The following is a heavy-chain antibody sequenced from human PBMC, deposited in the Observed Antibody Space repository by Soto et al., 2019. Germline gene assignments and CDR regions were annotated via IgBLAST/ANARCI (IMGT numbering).Heavy chain of an antibody. CDR3: ARHGIVVVPAAGMDV. V-gene: IGHV5-10-1*01. D-gene: IGHD2-2*01. CDR1: GYSFTSYL. J-gene: IGHJ6*02. CDR2: IDPSDSYT. Sequence: PGESLKISCKGSGYSFTSYLISWVRQMPGKGLEWMGRIDPSDSYTNYSPSFQGHVTISADKSISTAYLQWSSLKASDTAMYYCARHGIVVVPAAGMDVWGQGTKVTVSS.